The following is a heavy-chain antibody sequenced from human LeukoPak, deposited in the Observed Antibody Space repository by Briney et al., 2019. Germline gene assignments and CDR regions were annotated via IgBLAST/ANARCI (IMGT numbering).Heavy chain of an antibody. CDR2: IADIATK. J-gene: IGHJ4*02. CDR3: APARMGPVPFDS. D-gene: IGHD1-14*01. CDR1: GASITSGAYY. Sequence: SQTLSLTCSVSGASITSGAYYWSWLRQHPEKGLEWIGYIADIATKFYNPSFKSRVSISMDPSKNLFSLSLTSLTAADTAVYYCAPARMGPVPFDSWGQGILVTVSS. V-gene: IGHV4-31*03.